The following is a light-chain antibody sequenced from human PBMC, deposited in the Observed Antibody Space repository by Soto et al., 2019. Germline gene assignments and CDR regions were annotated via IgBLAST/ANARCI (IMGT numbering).Light chain of an antibody. CDR3: QQYFEWPPMT. CDR2: GAS. V-gene: IGKV3-15*01. Sequence: EVVMTQSPATLSVSPGERATLSCGASETVATNLAWYQQKPGQAPRLLISGASTRAAGISDRFRGSGSGTEFTLTISSLRSEDSAIYYCQQYFEWPPMTFGQGTKVEI. CDR1: ETVATN. J-gene: IGKJ1*01.